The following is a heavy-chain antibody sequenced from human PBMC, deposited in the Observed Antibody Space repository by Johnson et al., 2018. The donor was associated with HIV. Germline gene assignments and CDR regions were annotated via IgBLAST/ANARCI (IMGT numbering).Heavy chain of an antibody. CDR3: AREWGVLGSAFDI. CDR1: GFTFSSYT. D-gene: IGHD1-26*01. Sequence: QVQLVESGGGVVQPGRSLRLSCAASGFTFSSYTIHWVRQAPGKGLEWVAFISYDGSNKYYADSVKGRFTISRDNSKNTLYLQMNSLRPEDTAVHYCAREWGVLGSAFDIWGQGTMVTVSS. CDR2: ISYDGSNK. V-gene: IGHV3-30*04. J-gene: IGHJ3*02.